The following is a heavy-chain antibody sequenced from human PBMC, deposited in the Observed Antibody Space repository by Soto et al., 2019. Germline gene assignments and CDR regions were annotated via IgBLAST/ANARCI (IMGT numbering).Heavy chain of an antibody. CDR2: ISGSGGST. Sequence: EVQLLESGGGLVQPGGSLRLSCAASGFTFSSYAMSWVRQAPGKGLEWVSAISGSGGSTYNADSVKGRFTISRDNSKNTLYLQMNSLRAEDTAIYYCTKGYSYPHDYWGQGTLVTVSS. V-gene: IGHV3-23*01. D-gene: IGHD5-18*01. CDR1: GFTFSSYA. J-gene: IGHJ4*02. CDR3: TKGYSYPHDY.